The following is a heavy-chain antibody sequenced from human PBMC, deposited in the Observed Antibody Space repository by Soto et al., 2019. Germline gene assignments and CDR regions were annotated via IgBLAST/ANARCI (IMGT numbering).Heavy chain of an antibody. J-gene: IGHJ5*02. Sequence: GGSLRLSCVASGFTFSNYNMNWVRQAPGKGLEWVSHISGSSIYIHYADSVRGRFTISRDNAKNSVYLQMERLRVEDTAVYYCAREGALKPFSSWGQGALVTVSS. CDR2: ISGSSIYI. CDR1: GFTFSNYN. V-gene: IGHV3-21*01. CDR3: AREGALKPFSS.